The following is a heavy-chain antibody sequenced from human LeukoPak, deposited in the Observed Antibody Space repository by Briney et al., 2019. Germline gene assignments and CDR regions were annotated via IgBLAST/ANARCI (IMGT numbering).Heavy chain of an antibody. CDR1: GFTFSSYG. V-gene: IGHV3-33*01. CDR2: IWYDGSNK. J-gene: IGHJ4*02. Sequence: SGGSLRLSCAASGFTFSSYGMHWVRQAPGKGLEWVAVIWYDGSNKYYADSVRGRFTISRDNSKNTLYLQMNSLRAEDTAVYYCARDRRNLGFDYWGQGTLVTVSS. CDR3: ARDRRNLGFDY.